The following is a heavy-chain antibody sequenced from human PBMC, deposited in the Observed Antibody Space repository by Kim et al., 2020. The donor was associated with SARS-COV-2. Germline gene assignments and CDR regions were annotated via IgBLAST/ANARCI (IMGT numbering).Heavy chain of an antibody. CDR3: ATPAKTVPAALNGMDV. D-gene: IGHD2-2*01. CDR2: FDPEDGET. V-gene: IGHV1-24*01. Sequence: ASVKVSCKVSGYTLTELSMHWVRQAPGKGLEWMGGFDPEDGETIYAQKFQGRVTMTEDTSTDTAYMELSSLRSEDTAVYYCATPAKTVPAALNGMDVWGQGTTVTVSS. J-gene: IGHJ6*02. CDR1: GYTLTELS.